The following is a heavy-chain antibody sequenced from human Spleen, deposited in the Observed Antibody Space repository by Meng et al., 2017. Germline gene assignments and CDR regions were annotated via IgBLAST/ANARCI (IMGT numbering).Heavy chain of an antibody. D-gene: IGHD4-23*01. Sequence: QVQLQQWGAGRLKPSETLSLTCAVYGGSFSGYYWSWIRQPPGKGLEWIGYIYYSGSTSYNPSLKSRVTISVDTSKNQFSLKLSSVTAADTAVYYCARLTPAIDYWGQGTLVTVSS. J-gene: IGHJ4*02. CDR3: ARLTPAIDY. CDR2: IYYSGST. V-gene: IGHV4-34*01. CDR1: GGSFSGYY.